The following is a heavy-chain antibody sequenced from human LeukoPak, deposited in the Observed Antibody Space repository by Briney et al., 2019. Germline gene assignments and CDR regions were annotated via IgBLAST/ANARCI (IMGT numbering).Heavy chain of an antibody. D-gene: IGHD5-18*01. J-gene: IGHJ6*02. V-gene: IGHV1-69*04. CDR3: ASLLVDTAMASYGMDV. Sequence: ASVKVSCKASGGTFSSYAISWVRQAPGQGLEWMGRIIPILGIANYAQKFQGRVTITADKSTSTAYMELSSLRSEDTAVYYCASLLVDTAMASYGMDVWGQGTTVTVSS. CDR2: IIPILGIA. CDR1: GGTFSSYA.